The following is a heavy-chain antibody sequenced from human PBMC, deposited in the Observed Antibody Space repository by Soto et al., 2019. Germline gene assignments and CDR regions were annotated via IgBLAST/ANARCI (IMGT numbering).Heavy chain of an antibody. Sequence: GGSLRLSCAASGFTFSSYAMSWVRQAPGKGQEWVSAISGSGGSTYYADSVKGRFTISRDNSKNTLYLQMNSLRAEDTAVYYCAKDLIGYSHEVGVDYWGQGTLVTVSS. CDR3: AKDLIGYSHEVGVDY. J-gene: IGHJ4*02. D-gene: IGHD6-13*01. CDR1: GFTFSSYA. CDR2: ISGSGGST. V-gene: IGHV3-23*01.